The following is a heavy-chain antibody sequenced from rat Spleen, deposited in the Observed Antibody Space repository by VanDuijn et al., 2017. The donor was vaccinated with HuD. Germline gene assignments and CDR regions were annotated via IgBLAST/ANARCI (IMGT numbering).Heavy chain of an antibody. CDR2: ISYSGST. Sequence: EVQLQESGPGLVKPSQSLSLTCSVTGYSITSNYWGWIRKFPGNKMEWMGYISYSGSTSYNPSLKSRISITKDTSKNQFFLQLNSVTTEDTATYYCARSYSSYIPFMDAWGQGASVTVSS. D-gene: IGHD1-2*01. CDR3: ARSYSSYIPFMDA. V-gene: IGHV3-1*01. J-gene: IGHJ4*01. CDR1: GYSITSNY.